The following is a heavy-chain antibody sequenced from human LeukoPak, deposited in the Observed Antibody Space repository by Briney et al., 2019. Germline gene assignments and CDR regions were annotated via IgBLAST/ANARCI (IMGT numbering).Heavy chain of an antibody. CDR1: GGSFSRYY. CDR3: ARAIVVVVAATRGAFDI. D-gene: IGHD2-15*01. V-gene: IGHV4-34*01. J-gene: IGHJ3*02. Sequence: SETLSLTCAVYGGSFSRYYWTWIRQPPGKGLEWIGEINHSGSTNYNPSLKSRVTISVDKSKNQFSLKLSSVTAADTAVYYCARAIVVVVAATRGAFDIWGQGTMVTVSS. CDR2: INHSGST.